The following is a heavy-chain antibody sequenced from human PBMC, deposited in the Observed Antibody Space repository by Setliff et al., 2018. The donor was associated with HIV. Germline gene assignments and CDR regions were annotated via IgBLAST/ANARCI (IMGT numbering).Heavy chain of an antibody. V-gene: IGHV1-18*01. Sequence: ASVKVSCKASGYSFINYGISWVRQAPGQGLEWMGWISAYNGNTNYAPRLLGGVTMTTDTSTSTAYMELRSLSSDDTALYYYGSGKGSGWFDPWGQGTLVTVSS. CDR3: GSGKGSGWFDP. D-gene: IGHD2-15*01. J-gene: IGHJ5*02. CDR1: GYSFINYG. CDR2: ISAYNGNT.